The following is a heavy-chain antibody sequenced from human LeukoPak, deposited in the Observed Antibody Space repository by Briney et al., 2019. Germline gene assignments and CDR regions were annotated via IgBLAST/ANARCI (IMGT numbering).Heavy chain of an antibody. D-gene: IGHD1-14*01. J-gene: IGHJ4*02. CDR1: GFSVSAYW. CDR3: ARTRAPDVNFDY. CDR2: INHSGST. Sequence: GSLRLSCAASGFSVSAYWMSWIRQPPGKGLEWIGEINHSGSTNYNPSLKSRVTISVDTSKNQFSLKLSSVTAADTAVYYCARTRAPDVNFDYWGQGTLVTVSS. V-gene: IGHV4-34*01.